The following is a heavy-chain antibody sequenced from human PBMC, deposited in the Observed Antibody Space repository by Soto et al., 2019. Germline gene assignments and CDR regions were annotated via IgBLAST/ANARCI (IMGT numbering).Heavy chain of an antibody. D-gene: IGHD4-17*01. CDR1: GGSISSGDYY. CDR2: IYYSGST. V-gene: IGHV4-30-4*01. J-gene: IGHJ4*02. CDR3: ASRATTVTTGDY. Sequence: QVQLQESGPGLVKPSQTLSLTCTVSGGSISSGDYYWSWIRQPPGKGLEWIGYIYYSGSTYYNPSLKRRVTVSVDTSKNQFSLQLSSVTAADTAVYYCASRATTVTTGDYWGQGTLVTVSS.